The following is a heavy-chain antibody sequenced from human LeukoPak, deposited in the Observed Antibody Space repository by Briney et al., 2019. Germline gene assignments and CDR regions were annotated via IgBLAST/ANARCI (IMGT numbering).Heavy chain of an antibody. CDR1: GYSFINYG. CDR3: VRDWKWKAARNLFDP. CDR2: TSGDNVNT. D-gene: IGHD6-6*01. V-gene: IGHV1-18*01. Sequence: ASVKVSCKASGYSFINYGISWVRQARGQGLEWMGWTSGDNVNTYYAQKFLGRVIMTTETSTTTAYMELRSLRPDDTAVYYCVRDWKWKAARNLFDPWGQGTRVTVSS. J-gene: IGHJ5*02.